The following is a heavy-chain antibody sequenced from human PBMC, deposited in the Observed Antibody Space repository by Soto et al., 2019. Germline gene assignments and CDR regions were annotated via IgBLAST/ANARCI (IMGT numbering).Heavy chain of an antibody. V-gene: IGHV3-23*01. D-gene: IGHD6-13*01. Sequence: EVPLLESGGGLVQPGGSLRLSCAASGFTFSSYGMSWVRQAPGKGLEWVSGISGSGGSTYYADSVKGRFTISRDNPKKTLYLQMNSLRAEDTAVYYCAKEGRYSSSRGYFDYWGQGTLVTVSS. J-gene: IGHJ4*02. CDR3: AKEGRYSSSRGYFDY. CDR2: ISGSGGST. CDR1: GFTFSSYG.